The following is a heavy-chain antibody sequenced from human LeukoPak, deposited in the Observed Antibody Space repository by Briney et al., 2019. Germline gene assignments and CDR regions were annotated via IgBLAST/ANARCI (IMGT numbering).Heavy chain of an antibody. V-gene: IGHV1-2*02. Sequence: ASVKVSCKASGYSFTDYYMHWVRQAPGQGLESMGWTNPDSGGTNYPQKFQGRVTMTRDTSISTAYMELSRLRSDDTAVYYCARGGHHCSYSMDVWGKGTTVTVSS. J-gene: IGHJ6*03. CDR2: TNPDSGGT. CDR3: ARGGHHCSYSMDV. CDR1: GYSFTDYY.